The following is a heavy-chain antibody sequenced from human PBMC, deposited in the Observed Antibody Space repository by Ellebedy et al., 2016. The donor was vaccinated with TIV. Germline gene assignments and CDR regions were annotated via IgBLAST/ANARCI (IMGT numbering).Heavy chain of an antibody. CDR1: GFTFSSYA. Sequence: GESLKISCAASGFTFSSYAMHWVRQAPGKGLEWVAVIWYDGSNKYYADSVKGRFTISRDNSKNTLYLQMNSLRAEDTAVYYCARDPTARSTVTGLGDYWGQGTLVTVSS. J-gene: IGHJ4*02. CDR2: IWYDGSNK. CDR3: ARDPTARSTVTGLGDY. V-gene: IGHV3-33*08. D-gene: IGHD4-17*01.